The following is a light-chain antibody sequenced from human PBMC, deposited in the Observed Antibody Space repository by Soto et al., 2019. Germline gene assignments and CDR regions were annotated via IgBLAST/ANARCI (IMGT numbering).Light chain of an antibody. V-gene: IGLV2-8*01. CDR2: EVS. Sequence: QSVLTQPPSASGSPGQSVTISCTGTSSDVGGYNYVSWYQQHPGKAPKLMIYEVSKRPSGVPDRFSGSKSGNTASLTVSGLQAEDEADYYCSSYAGSNIPNGVFGGGTKLTVL. CDR1: SSDVGGYNY. CDR3: SSYAGSNIPNGV. J-gene: IGLJ3*02.